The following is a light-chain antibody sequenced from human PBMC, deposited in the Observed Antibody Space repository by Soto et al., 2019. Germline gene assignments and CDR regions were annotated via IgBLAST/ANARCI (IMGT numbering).Light chain of an antibody. CDR2: DVS. J-gene: IGLJ2*01. V-gene: IGLV2-14*01. Sequence: QSALTQPASVSGSPGQSITISCTETSSDVGGYNYVSWYQQHPGKAPKLMIYDVSNRPSGVSNRFSGSKSDNTASLAISGLQAEDEADYYCSSYTSTSAVVFGGGTQLTVL. CDR1: SSDVGGYNY. CDR3: SSYTSTSAVV.